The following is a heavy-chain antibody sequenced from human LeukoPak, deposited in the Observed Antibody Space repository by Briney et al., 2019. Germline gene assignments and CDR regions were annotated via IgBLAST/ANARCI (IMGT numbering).Heavy chain of an antibody. Sequence: GASVTVSFKASGYTFTSYGISWVRQAPGQGLEWMGWISAYKGNTNYAQKLQGRVTMTTDTSTSTAYMELRSLRSDDTAVYYCARVGNYDILTGYYTNFDYWGQGTLVTVSS. CDR1: GYTFTSYG. V-gene: IGHV1-18*01. J-gene: IGHJ4*02. CDR2: ISAYKGNT. D-gene: IGHD3-9*01. CDR3: ARVGNYDILTGYYTNFDY.